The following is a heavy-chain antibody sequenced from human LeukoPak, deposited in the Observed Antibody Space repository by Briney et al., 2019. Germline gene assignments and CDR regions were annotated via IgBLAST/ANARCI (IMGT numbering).Heavy chain of an antibody. Sequence: SETLSLTCGVSGGSIDITNYWSWVRQAPGKGLEWIGEIAHDGTTNYNPSLRSRVAMSFNRANNQFSLSLTSVTAADTAVYYCTREDRPYCPFAYWGQGVLVTVSS. CDR1: GGSIDITNY. V-gene: IGHV4-4*02. J-gene: IGHJ4*02. CDR3: TREDRPYCPFAY. CDR2: IAHDGTT. D-gene: IGHD1-26*01.